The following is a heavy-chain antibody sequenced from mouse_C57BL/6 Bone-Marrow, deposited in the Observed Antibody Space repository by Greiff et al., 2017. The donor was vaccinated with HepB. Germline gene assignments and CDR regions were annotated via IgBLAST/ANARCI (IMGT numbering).Heavy chain of an antibody. D-gene: IGHD2-4*01. V-gene: IGHV1-81*01. CDR2: IYPRSGNT. Sequence: VQLQQSGAELARPGASVKLSCKASGYTFTSYGISWVKQSTGQGLEWIGEIYPRSGNTYYNEKFKGQATLTADKSSSTGYMELRSLTSEDSAVYFCARSYDYDRDYFDYWGQGTTLTVSS. J-gene: IGHJ2*01. CDR3: ARSYDYDRDYFDY. CDR1: GYTFTSYG.